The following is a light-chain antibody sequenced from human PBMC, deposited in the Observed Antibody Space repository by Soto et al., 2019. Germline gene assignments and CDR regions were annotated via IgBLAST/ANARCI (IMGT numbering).Light chain of an antibody. CDR2: EVS. V-gene: IGLV2-14*01. CDR3: TSFSSSSTPYV. J-gene: IGLJ1*01. CDR1: TSDIGGYKF. Sequence: QSALTQPASVSGSTGQSITISCTGATSDIGGYKFVSWYQQHPGKAPKVMIYEVSNRPSGISDRFSGSKSGNTASLTISGLQAEDEADYYCTSFSSSSTPYVFGTGTKVTV.